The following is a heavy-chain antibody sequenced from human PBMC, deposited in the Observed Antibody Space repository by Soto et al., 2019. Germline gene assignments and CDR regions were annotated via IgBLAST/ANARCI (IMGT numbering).Heavy chain of an antibody. D-gene: IGHD3-10*01. J-gene: IGHJ4*02. CDR1: GYSISSGYY. Sequence: SETLSLTCAVSGYSISSGYYWGWIRQPPGKGLEWIGSIYHSGSTYYNPSLKSRVTISVDTSKNQFSLKLSSVTAADTAVYYCVSTVPNYYGSGSSFPFDYWGQGTQVTVSS. V-gene: IGHV4-38-2*01. CDR3: VSTVPNYYGSGSSFPFDY. CDR2: IYHSGST.